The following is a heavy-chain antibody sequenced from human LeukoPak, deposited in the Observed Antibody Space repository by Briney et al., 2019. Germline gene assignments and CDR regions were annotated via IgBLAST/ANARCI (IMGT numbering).Heavy chain of an antibody. J-gene: IGHJ4*02. CDR3: AKGRIQLWPPHFDY. D-gene: IGHD5-18*01. CDR2: IKQDGSEK. V-gene: IGHV3-7*03. Sequence: GGSLRLSCAASGFTFSSYWMSWVRQAPGKGLEWVANIKQDGSEKYYVDSVKGRFTISRDNAKSSLYLQMNSLRAEDTAVYYCAKGRIQLWPPHFDYWGQGTLVTVSS. CDR1: GFTFSSYW.